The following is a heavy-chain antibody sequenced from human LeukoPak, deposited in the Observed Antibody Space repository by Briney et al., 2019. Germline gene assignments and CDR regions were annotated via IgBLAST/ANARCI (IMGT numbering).Heavy chain of an antibody. CDR1: GFTFSSYW. D-gene: IGHD3-9*01. CDR3: ARDKKKRYYDILTGYSNDY. CDR2: IKQDGSEK. J-gene: IGHJ4*02. Sequence: GGSLRLSCAASGFTFSSYWMSWVRQAPGKGLEWVANIKQDGSEKYYVDSVKGRFTISRDNAKNSLYLQMNSLRAEDTAVYYCARDKKKRYYDILTGYSNDYWGQGTLVTVSS. V-gene: IGHV3-7*01.